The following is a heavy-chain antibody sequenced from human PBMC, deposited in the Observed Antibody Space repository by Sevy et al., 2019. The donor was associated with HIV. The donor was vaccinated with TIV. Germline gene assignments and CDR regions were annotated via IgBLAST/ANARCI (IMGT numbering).Heavy chain of an antibody. Sequence: GGSLRLSCTASGFTFGDYAMSWFRQAPGKGLEWVGCIRIKAYGGTTEYAASVKGRFTISRDNSKSIAYLQMNSLKTEDTAVYYCTRDREGAFDVWGQGTMVTVSS. CDR3: TRDREGAFDV. V-gene: IGHV3-49*03. J-gene: IGHJ3*01. CDR2: IRIKAYGGTT. CDR1: GFTFGDYA.